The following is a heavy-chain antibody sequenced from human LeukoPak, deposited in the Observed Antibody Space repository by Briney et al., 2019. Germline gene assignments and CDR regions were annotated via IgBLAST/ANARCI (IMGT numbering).Heavy chain of an antibody. D-gene: IGHD1-26*01. J-gene: IGHJ4*02. CDR1: GYTFTGYY. CDR3: ARAGSYYSSRGADY. CDR2: INPNSGGT. V-gene: IGHV1-2*02. Sequence: ASVKVSCKASGYTFTGYYMHWVRQAPGQGLEWMGWINPNSGGTNYAQKFQGRVTMTRDTSISTAYMELSRLRSDDTAVYYCARAGSYYSSRGADYWGQGTLVTVSS.